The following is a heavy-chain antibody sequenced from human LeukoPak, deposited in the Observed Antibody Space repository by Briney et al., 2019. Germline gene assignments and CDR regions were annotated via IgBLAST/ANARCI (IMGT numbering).Heavy chain of an antibody. Sequence: SETLSLTCTVSGGSISSYYWSWIRQPPGKGLEWIGYIYYSGSTNYNPSLKSRVTISVDTSKNQFSLKLSSVTAADTAVYYCARYGRGYGYGYNYWGQGTLVTVSS. J-gene: IGHJ4*02. CDR2: IYYSGST. D-gene: IGHD5-18*01. V-gene: IGHV4-59*08. CDR3: ARYGRGYGYGYNY. CDR1: GGSISSYY.